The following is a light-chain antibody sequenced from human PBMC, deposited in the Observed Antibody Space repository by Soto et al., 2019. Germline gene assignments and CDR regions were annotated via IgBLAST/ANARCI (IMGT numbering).Light chain of an antibody. CDR1: SSNIGSHT. Sequence: QSVLTQPPSASGTPGQRVTISCSGSSSNIGSHTVKWYQVFPGTAPKLLIYSTDQRPSGVPDRFSGSKSGTSASLAISGLQSEDEADYYCAAWDDSLNGYVFGTGTKLTVL. V-gene: IGLV1-44*01. CDR3: AAWDDSLNGYV. CDR2: STD. J-gene: IGLJ1*01.